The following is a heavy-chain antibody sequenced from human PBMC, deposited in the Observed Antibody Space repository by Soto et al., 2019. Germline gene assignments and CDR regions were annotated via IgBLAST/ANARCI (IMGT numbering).Heavy chain of an antibody. D-gene: IGHD2-2*02. CDR2: IYHSGST. Sequence: SETLSLTCAVSGGSISSSNWWSWVRQPPGKGLEWIGEIYHSGSTNYNPSLKSRVTISVDKSKNQFSLKLSSVTAADTAVYYCAKQPGYCSSTSCYMGFDYWGQGTLVT. V-gene: IGHV4-4*02. CDR1: GGSISSSNW. CDR3: AKQPGYCSSTSCYMGFDY. J-gene: IGHJ4*02.